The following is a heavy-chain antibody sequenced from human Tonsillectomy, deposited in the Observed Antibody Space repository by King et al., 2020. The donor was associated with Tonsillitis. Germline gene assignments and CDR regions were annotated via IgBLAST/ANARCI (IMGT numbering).Heavy chain of an antibody. CDR2: ISGSGGST. CDR1: GFTFSSYA. J-gene: IGHJ4*02. CDR3: AKDYTYYYDSSGYPFDY. D-gene: IGHD3-22*01. Sequence: VQLVESGGGLVQPGGSLRLSCAASGFTFSSYAMSWVRQAPGKGLEWVSAISGSGGSTYYADSVKGRFTISRDNSKNTLYLQMNSLRAEDTAVYYCAKDYTYYYDSSGYPFDYWGQGTLVTVSS. V-gene: IGHV3-23*04.